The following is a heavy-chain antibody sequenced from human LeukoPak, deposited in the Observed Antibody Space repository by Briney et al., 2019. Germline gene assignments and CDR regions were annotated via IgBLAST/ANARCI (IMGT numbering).Heavy chain of an antibody. CDR1: GFTFSNYA. D-gene: IGHD3-3*01. Sequence: TGGSLRLSCAASGFTFSNYAMSWVRQAPGKGLEWISAVSGSGDRTYYAGSVKGRFTISRDNSKNTLYLQMNSLRAEDTAVYYCAKQDYDFWSGYPYWGQGTLVTVSS. V-gene: IGHV3-23*01. CDR2: VSGSGDRT. J-gene: IGHJ4*02. CDR3: AKQDYDFWSGYPY.